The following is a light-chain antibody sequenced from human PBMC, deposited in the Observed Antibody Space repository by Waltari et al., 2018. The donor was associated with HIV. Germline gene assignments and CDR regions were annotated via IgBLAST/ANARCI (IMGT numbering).Light chain of an antibody. CDR3: QVWDSSGDQRV. Sequence: SYVLTQPPSVSVAPGQTARITCGGINIGNKSVHWYQQKPGQAPVVVIYDDNDRPSGIPERFSGCNSGNMATLTSSRAGAGDEADFYCQVWDSSGDQRVFGGGTKLTVL. CDR2: DDN. J-gene: IGLJ3*02. CDR1: NIGNKS. V-gene: IGLV3-21*02.